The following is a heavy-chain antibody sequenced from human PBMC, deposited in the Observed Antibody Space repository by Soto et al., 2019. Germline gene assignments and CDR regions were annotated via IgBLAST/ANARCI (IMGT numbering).Heavy chain of an antibody. CDR2: ISAYNGNT. Sequence: GTSVKLSCAASGYSITSYGISWVRQAPGQGLEWMGWISAYNGNTNYAQKLQGRVTMTTDTPTSTAYMELRSLRSDDTAVYYCNNRGAGEAFDIWGQGTMVTVSS. V-gene: IGHV1-18*01. J-gene: IGHJ3*02. CDR1: GYSITSYG. CDR3: NNRGAGEAFDI. D-gene: IGHD3-10*01.